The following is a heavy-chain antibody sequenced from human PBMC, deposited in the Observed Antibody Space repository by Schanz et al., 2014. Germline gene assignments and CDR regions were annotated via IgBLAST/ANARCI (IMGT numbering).Heavy chain of an antibody. CDR1: GFTFSSYT. CDR3: ARGTPFLCDY. Sequence: EVQLVESGGNLVQPGDSLRLSCAASGFTFSSYTMKWVRQAPGKGLEWVSSISSTSTYLYYADSVKGRFTISRDSARNSLYLQMSSLRAEDTAVYYCARGTPFLCDYWGQGTLVTVSS. CDR2: ISSTSTYL. D-gene: IGHD3-16*01. J-gene: IGHJ4*02. V-gene: IGHV3-21*01.